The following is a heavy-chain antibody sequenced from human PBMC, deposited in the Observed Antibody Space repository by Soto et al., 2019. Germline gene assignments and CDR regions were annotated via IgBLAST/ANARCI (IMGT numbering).Heavy chain of an antibody. CDR1: GDSISNSDYY. J-gene: IGHJ6*02. V-gene: IGHV4-30-4*01. CDR2: IDYSGST. CDR3: ARDGPYYYRFDD. Sequence: PSETLSLTCTVYGDSISNSDYYWNWIRQSPGKGLEWIASIDYSGSTYYNPSLKSRVVISADTSKNLFSLKLRSVTAADTALYFCARDGPYYYRFDDWGQGTTVTVSS.